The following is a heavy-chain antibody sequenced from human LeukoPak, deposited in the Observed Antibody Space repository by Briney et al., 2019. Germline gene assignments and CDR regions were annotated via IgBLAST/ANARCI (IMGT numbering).Heavy chain of an antibody. Sequence: SETLSLTRTVSGGSISSYYWSWIRQPPGKGLEWIGYIYYSGSTNYNPSLKSRVTISVDTSKNQFSLKLSSVTAADTAVYYCARGSPTMVRGVIPYYFDYWGQGTLVTVSS. CDR2: IYYSGST. D-gene: IGHD3-10*01. J-gene: IGHJ4*02. V-gene: IGHV4-59*01. CDR3: ARGSPTMVRGVIPYYFDY. CDR1: GGSISSYY.